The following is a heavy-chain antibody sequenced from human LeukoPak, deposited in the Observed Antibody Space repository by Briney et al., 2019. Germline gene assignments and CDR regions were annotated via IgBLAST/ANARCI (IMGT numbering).Heavy chain of an antibody. J-gene: IGHJ4*02. Sequence: GASVNVSCKVSGYTFSAYYIHCVREAPSPGLRWMGWISTNSGDTNYAQTFQGRVTMTRDTSINTVYMELTGLRSDDTAVYYCARVSGRGYCSGTSCLLPDYWGQGTLVTVSS. D-gene: IGHD2-2*01. CDR2: ISTNSGDT. V-gene: IGHV1-2*02. CDR1: GYTFSAYY. CDR3: ARVSGRGYCSGTSCLLPDY.